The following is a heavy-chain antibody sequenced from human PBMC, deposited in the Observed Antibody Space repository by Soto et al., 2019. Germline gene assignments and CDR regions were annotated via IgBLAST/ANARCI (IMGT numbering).Heavy chain of an antibody. J-gene: IGHJ4*02. D-gene: IGHD2-21*01. V-gene: IGHV4-39*01. Sequence: SETLSLTCTVSGDSISSRNYYWGWIRQPPGKGLEWIGTIYYSGSTNYNPSLKSRVTISVDTSKNQFSLKLSSVTAADTAVYYCARGRVGGAFLPWPPHYWGQGTLVTVSS. CDR2: IYYSGST. CDR1: GDSISSRNYY. CDR3: ARGRVGGAFLPWPPHY.